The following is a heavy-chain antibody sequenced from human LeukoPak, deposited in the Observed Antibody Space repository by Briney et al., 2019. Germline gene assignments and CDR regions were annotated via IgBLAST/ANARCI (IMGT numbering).Heavy chain of an antibody. D-gene: IGHD1-26*01. J-gene: IGHJ4*02. CDR1: GYSISSGYY. CDR2: IYHSGST. V-gene: IGHV4-38-2*02. Sequence: SETLSLTCTVSGYSISSGYYWGWIRQPPGKGLEWIGSIYHSGSTYYNPSLKSRVTISVDTSKNRFSLKMSSVTAADTAVYYCARRGEWELGDWGQGTLVTVSS. CDR3: ARRGEWELGD.